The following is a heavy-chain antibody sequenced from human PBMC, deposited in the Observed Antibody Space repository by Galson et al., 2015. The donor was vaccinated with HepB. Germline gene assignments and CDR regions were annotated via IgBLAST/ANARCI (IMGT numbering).Heavy chain of an antibody. CDR3: ARHGDYGDYPLDY. D-gene: IGHD4-17*01. V-gene: IGHV4-59*08. CDR1: GGSISSYY. Sequence: TLSLTCTVSGGSISSYYWSWIRQPPGKGLEWIAYIYYSGSTNYNPSLKSRVTISVDTSNNHFSLKLRSVTAADTAVYYCARHGDYGDYPLDYWGQGTLVTVSS. CDR2: IYYSGST. J-gene: IGHJ4*02.